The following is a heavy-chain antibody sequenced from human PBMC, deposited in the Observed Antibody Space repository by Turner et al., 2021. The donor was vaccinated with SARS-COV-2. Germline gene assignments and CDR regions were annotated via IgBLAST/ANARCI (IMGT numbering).Heavy chain of an antibody. CDR1: GGSISSSSYY. CDR2: IYYSGST. J-gene: IGHJ4*02. D-gene: IGHD5-18*01. Sequence: QLQLQESGPGLVKPSETLSLTCSVSGGSISSSSYYFGWIRQPPGKGVEWIGSIYYSGSTYYNPSLKSRVTISVDTSKNQFSLKLSSVTAADTAVYYCASPDTAMVTWPQGFDYWGQGTLVTVSS. V-gene: IGHV4-39*01. CDR3: ASPDTAMVTWPQGFDY.